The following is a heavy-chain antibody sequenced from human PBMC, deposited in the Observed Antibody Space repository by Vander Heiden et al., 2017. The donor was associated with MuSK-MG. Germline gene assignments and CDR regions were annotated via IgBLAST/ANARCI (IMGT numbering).Heavy chain of an antibody. CDR3: AHRYALRYFDWNKKYNWFDP. D-gene: IGHD3-9*01. Sequence: QITLKESGPTLVKPTQTLTLTCTFSGFSLSTSGVGVGWIRQPPGKALEWLALIYWDDDKRYSPSLKSRLTITKDTSKNQVVLTMTNMDPVDTATYYCAHRYALRYFDWNKKYNWFDPWGQGTLVTVSS. J-gene: IGHJ5*02. CDR2: IYWDDDK. CDR1: GFSLSTSGVG. V-gene: IGHV2-5*02.